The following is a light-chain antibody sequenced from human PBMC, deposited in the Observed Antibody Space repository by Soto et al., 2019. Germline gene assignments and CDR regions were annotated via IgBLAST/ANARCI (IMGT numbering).Light chain of an antibody. CDR3: QQYNNLPPT. Sequence: PGESATLSCRASERVSTNLAWYQQTPGQAPRLLIYSASRRPTDIPVRLSGSGSGAEFTLTISSLQSEDFAIYYCQQYNNLPPTFGQGTKVDIK. CDR1: ERVSTN. CDR2: SAS. J-gene: IGKJ1*01. V-gene: IGKV3-15*01.